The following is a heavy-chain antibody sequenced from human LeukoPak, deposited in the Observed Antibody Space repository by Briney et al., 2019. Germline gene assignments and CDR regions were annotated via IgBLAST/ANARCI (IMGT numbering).Heavy chain of an antibody. CDR3: ARVKVYCGGDCYTPLDY. CDR1: GGTFTSYA. V-gene: IGHV1-69*05. CDR2: IIPIFGTA. J-gene: IGHJ4*02. Sequence: SVKVSCKASGGTFTSYAISWVRQAPGQGLEWMGGIIPIFGTANYAKKFQGRVTITTDESTSTAYMELSSLRSEDTAVYYCARVKVYCGGDCYTPLDYWGQGTLVTVSS. D-gene: IGHD2-21*02.